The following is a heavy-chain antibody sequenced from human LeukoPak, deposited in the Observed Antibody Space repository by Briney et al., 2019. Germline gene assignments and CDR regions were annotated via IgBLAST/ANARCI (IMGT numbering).Heavy chain of an antibody. CDR2: ISSSSSYI. Sequence: PGGSLRLSCAASGFTFSSYSMNWVRQAQGKGLEWVSSISSSSSYIYYADSVKGRFTISRDNAKNSLYLQMNSLRAEDTAVYYCARGVGGYAPYYFDYWGQGTLVTVPS. CDR1: GFTFSSYS. V-gene: IGHV3-21*01. CDR3: ARGVGGYAPYYFDY. D-gene: IGHD2-2*01. J-gene: IGHJ4*02.